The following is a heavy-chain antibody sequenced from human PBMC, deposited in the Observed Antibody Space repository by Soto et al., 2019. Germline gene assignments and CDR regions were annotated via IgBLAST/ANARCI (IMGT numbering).Heavy chain of an antibody. CDR1: GGTFSSYA. V-gene: IGHV1-69*01. J-gene: IGHJ5*02. Sequence: QVQLVQSGAEVKKPGSSVKVSCKASGGTFSSYAISWVRQAPGQGLEWMGGIIPVFGTANYAQKFQGRVTITADESTSTAYMELSSLRSEDTAVYYCAIRPAVRRIAAPPLDPWGQGTLVTVSS. D-gene: IGHD6-13*01. CDR3: AIRPAVRRIAAPPLDP. CDR2: IIPVFGTA.